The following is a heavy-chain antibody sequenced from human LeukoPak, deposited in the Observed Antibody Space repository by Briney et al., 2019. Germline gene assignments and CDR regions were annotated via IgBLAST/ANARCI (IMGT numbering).Heavy chain of an antibody. Sequence: PGRSLRFSCAASGFTFSNYGIHWVRQAPGKGLEWVTFISYDGSNKYYADSAKGRFTISRDNSKNTLYLHMNSLRGEDTAVYYCAKASFYGDLSAGYWGQGTLVTVSS. D-gene: IGHD4-17*01. V-gene: IGHV3-30*18. CDR1: GFTFSNYG. CDR3: AKASFYGDLSAGY. CDR2: ISYDGSNK. J-gene: IGHJ4*02.